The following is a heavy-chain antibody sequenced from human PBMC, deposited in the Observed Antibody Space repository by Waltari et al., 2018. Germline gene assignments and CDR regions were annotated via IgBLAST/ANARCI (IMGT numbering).Heavy chain of an antibody. D-gene: IGHD2-21*01. CDR1: RVHITAHC. CDR3: ARECCGGECRLLDY. V-gene: IGHV1-2*02. Sequence: LVQSGAEVMKPGASVKVSCKVSRVHITAHCFHWLRQAPGQGLAYVGWSNPYGGATHYAQKLRGSSTVTGDTAMTTADMGVNGRRSDDTAVYFGARECCGGECRLLDYGGQGALLAVSS. CDR2: SNPYGGAT. J-gene: IGHJ4*02.